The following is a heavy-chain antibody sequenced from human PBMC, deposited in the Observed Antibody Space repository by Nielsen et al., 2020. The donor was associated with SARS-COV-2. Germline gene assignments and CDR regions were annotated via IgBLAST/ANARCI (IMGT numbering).Heavy chain of an antibody. CDR3: ARGDGSSWFAN. V-gene: IGHV3-48*04. J-gene: IGHJ5*02. D-gene: IGHD6-13*01. Sequence: GESPKISCVDSTFTLSRENMNWVRQAPGKGLEWLSYINPRGSPIFYADSVRGRFTISRDNAKNSLYLEMTSLRAEDTGLYYCARGDGSSWFANWGQGTPVTVSS. CDR1: TFTLSREN. CDR2: INPRGSPI.